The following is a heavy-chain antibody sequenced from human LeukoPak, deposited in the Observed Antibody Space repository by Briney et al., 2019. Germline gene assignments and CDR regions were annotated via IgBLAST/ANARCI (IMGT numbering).Heavy chain of an antibody. D-gene: IGHD3-3*01. CDR2: IYPGDSDT. CDR1: GYSFTTYW. J-gene: IGHJ2*01. Sequence: GESLKISCKGSGYSFTTYWIGWVRQIPGKGLEWMGIIYPGDSDTRYSPSFQGQVTISVDKSISTAYLQWSSLKASDTAMYYCARREWLTYWYFDLWGRGTLVTVSS. CDR3: ARREWLTYWYFDL. V-gene: IGHV5-51*01.